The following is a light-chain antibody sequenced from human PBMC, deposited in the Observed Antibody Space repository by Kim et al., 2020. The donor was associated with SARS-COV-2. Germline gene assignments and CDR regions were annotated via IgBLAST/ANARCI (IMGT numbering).Light chain of an antibody. J-gene: IGKJ1*01. Sequence: DIQMTQSPSSLSASVGDRVTITCRASQSISSYLNWYQQKPGKAPKLLIYAASRLQSGVPSRISGSGSGTDFTLTISSLQPEDFATYYCQQSYNTPWTFGQGTKVDIK. V-gene: IGKV1-39*01. CDR2: AAS. CDR1: QSISSY. CDR3: QQSYNTPWT.